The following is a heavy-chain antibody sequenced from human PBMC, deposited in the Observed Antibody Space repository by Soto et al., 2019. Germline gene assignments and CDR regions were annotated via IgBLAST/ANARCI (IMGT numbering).Heavy chain of an antibody. CDR2: INPSGGST. D-gene: IGHD6-6*01. Sequence: GASVKVSCKASGGTFSSYTISWVRQAPGQGLEWMGIINPSGGSTSYAQKFQGRVTMTRDTSTGTVYMELSSLRSEDTAVYYCARQLGPYSYYFDYWGQGTLVTVSS. V-gene: IGHV1-46*03. CDR3: ARQLGPYSYYFDY. CDR1: GGTFSSYT. J-gene: IGHJ4*02.